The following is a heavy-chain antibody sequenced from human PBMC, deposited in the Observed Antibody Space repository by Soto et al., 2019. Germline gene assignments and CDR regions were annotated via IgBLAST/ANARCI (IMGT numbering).Heavy chain of an antibody. V-gene: IGHV4-34*01. J-gene: IGHJ4*02. Sequence: SETLSLTCAVYGGSFSGYYWSWIRQPPGKGLEWIGEINHSGSTNYNPSLKSRVTISVDTSKNQFSLKLSSVTAADTAVYYCARGYSSSWYWHYWGQGTLVTVSS. D-gene: IGHD6-13*01. CDR2: INHSGST. CDR1: GGSFSGYY. CDR3: ARGYSSSWYWHY.